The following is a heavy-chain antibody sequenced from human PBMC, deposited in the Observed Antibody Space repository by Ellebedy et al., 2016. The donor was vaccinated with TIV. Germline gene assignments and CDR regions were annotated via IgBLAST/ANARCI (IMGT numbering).Heavy chain of an antibody. V-gene: IGHV4-31*03. CDR2: IYYSGST. CDR1: GGSIRSGGYY. CDR3: ARGRTWFDP. Sequence: SETLSLTCTVSGGSIRSGGYYWGWIRQHPGKGLEWIGYIYYSGSTYYNPYLKSRVTISVDTSKNQFSLKLSSVTAADTAVYYCARGRTWFDPWGQGTLVTVSS. J-gene: IGHJ5*02.